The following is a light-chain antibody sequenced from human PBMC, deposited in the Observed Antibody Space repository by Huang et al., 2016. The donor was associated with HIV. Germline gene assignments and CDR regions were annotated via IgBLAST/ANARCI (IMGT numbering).Light chain of an antibody. CDR1: RTVSTN. J-gene: IGKJ4*01. V-gene: IGKV3-15*01. CDR2: GSS. Sequence: IVMTQSPATLSVPTGERVTLSCRANRTVSTNLAWYQQIPGQAPRRLIYGSSTRAPGVPARFSGSGSGTDFSLTISSLQSEDFALYYCHQYNNWLLSFGGGTRVDI. CDR3: HQYNNWLLS.